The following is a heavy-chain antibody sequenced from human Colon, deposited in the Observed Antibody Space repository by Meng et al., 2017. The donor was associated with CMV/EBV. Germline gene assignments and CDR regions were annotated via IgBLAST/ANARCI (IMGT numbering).Heavy chain of an antibody. V-gene: IGHV1-2*02. CDR3: ATVSSGYYLYFQH. CDR2: INPNSGGT. Sequence: VQSVQSGGAVRRPGASLKLSCTAAGYTFTGYYMHWVRQAPGQGLEWMGWINPNSGGTNYAQKFQGRVTMTRDTSISTAYMELSRLRSDDTAVYYCATVSSGYYLYFQHWGQGTLVTVSS. D-gene: IGHD3-22*01. CDR1: GYTFTGYY. J-gene: IGHJ1*01.